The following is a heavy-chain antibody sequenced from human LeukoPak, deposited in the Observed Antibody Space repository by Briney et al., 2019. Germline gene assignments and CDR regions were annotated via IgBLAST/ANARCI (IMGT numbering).Heavy chain of an antibody. CDR3: ARDGDCSSTSCYAYFDY. CDR1: GYTFTGYY. Sequence: ASVKVSCKASGYTFTGYYMHWVRQAPGRGLEWMGWINPNSGGTNYAQKFQGRVTMTRDTSISTAYMELSRLRSDDTAVYYCARDGDCSSTSCYAYFDYWGQGTLVTVSS. J-gene: IGHJ4*02. V-gene: IGHV1-2*02. CDR2: INPNSGGT. D-gene: IGHD2-2*03.